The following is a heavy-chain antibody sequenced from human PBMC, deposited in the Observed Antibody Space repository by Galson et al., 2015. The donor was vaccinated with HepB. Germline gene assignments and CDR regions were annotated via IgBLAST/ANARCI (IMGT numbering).Heavy chain of an antibody. Sequence: SLRLPCAASGFTFSRYWMHWVRQAPGKGLVWVSRIKGDGSDLRYGDSVRGRFTISRDNARNLLYLQMDGLRAEDTAVYFCARNRGYETFDYWGQGALVTVSS. CDR1: GFTFSRYW. CDR2: IKGDGSDL. J-gene: IGHJ4*02. CDR3: ARNRGYETFDY. D-gene: IGHD5-12*01. V-gene: IGHV3-74*01.